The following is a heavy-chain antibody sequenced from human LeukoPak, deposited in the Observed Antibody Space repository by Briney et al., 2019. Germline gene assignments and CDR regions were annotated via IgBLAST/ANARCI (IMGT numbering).Heavy chain of an antibody. J-gene: IGHJ4*02. CDR1: GVMFPSYW. D-gene: IGHD3-10*01. Sequence: GGSLRLSCAASGVMFPSYWMTWVRQAPGKGLEWVANIKQDGSEKYYVDSVKGRFTISRDNAKNSVYLQMNSLRAEDTAVYYCARRHHFGFLDSWGQGTWSPSPQ. V-gene: IGHV3-7*04. CDR2: IKQDGSEK. CDR3: ARRHHFGFLDS.